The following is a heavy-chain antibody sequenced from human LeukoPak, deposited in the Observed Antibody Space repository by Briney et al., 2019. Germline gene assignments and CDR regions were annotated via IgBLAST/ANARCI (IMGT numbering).Heavy chain of an antibody. CDR2: INHRGST. Sequence: SETLSLTCAVYGGSFSGYYWSWIRQPPGKGLEWIGEINHRGSTNYNPSLKSRVTISVDTSKNQFSLKLSSVTAADMAVYYCARGYYYYYMDVWGKGTTVTVSS. CDR3: ARGYYYYYMDV. V-gene: IGHV4-34*01. CDR1: GGSFSGYY. J-gene: IGHJ6*03.